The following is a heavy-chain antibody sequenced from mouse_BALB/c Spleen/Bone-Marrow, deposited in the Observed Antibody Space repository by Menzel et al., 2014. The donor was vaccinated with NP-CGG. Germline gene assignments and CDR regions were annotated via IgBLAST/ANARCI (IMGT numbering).Heavy chain of an antibody. CDR1: GFTFSSFG. V-gene: IGHV5-17*02. D-gene: IGHD1-2*01. CDR2: ISGGSSII. J-gene: IGHJ4*01. Sequence: EVQVVESGGGLVQPGGSRKLSCAASGFTFSSFGMHWVRQAPEKGLEWVAYISGGSSIIYYADTVKGRFTISRDNSKNTLFLQMTSLRSEDTAIYYCARKDYFGYAAMDYWGQGTSVTVSS. CDR3: ARKDYFGYAAMDY.